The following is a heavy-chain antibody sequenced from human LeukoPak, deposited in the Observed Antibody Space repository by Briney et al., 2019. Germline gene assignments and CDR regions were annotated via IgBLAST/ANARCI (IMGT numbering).Heavy chain of an antibody. CDR1: GYTFTGYY. CDR2: INPNGVDT. V-gene: IGHV1-2*02. CDR3: ARDNPLYCSSTTCLFDY. J-gene: IGHJ4*02. Sequence: GASVKVSCKASGYTFTGYYMHWVLQAPGPGFEWMGWINPNGVDTNYAQTFQGRVTMTRDTSISTAHMELSRLRSDDTAVYYCARDNPLYCSSTTCLFDYWGQGTLVTVSS. D-gene: IGHD2-2*01.